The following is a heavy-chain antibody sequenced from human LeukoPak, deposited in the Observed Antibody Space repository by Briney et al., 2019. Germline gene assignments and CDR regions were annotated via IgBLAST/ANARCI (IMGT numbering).Heavy chain of an antibody. V-gene: IGHV1-2*02. J-gene: IGHJ4*02. CDR1: GYTFTHYP. CDR3: APSGEDYFDY. CDR2: INPNSGGT. Sequence: ASVKVSCKASGYTFTHYPMHWLRQAPAQGLEWMGWINPNSGGTNYAQKFQGRVTMTRERSISTGYMELSRLRSDDTAVYYCAPSGEDYFDYWGQGTLVTVSS. D-gene: IGHD3-3*01.